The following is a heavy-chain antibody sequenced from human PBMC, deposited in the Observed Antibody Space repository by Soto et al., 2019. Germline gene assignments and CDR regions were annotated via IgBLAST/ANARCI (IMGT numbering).Heavy chain of an antibody. CDR2: IYHSGST. J-gene: IGHJ4*02. CDR3: VRGLGL. CDR1: GASISSGGYS. V-gene: IGHV4-30-2*01. D-gene: IGHD3-16*01. Sequence: SETVSLTCAVSGASISSGGYSWSWIRQPPGKGLEWIGYIYHSGSTYYNPSLKSRVTISVDMSKNQFSLKLNSVTAADTAVYYCVRGLGLWGQGTLVTVSS.